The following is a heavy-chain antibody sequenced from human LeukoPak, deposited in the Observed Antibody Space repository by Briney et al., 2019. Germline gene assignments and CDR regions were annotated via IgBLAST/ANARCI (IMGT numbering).Heavy chain of an antibody. J-gene: IGHJ4*02. D-gene: IGHD3-10*01. CDR1: GFSFTNAW. Sequence: PGGSLRLSCAASGFSFTNAWMSWVRQAPGKGLEWVGRIKSKTDGGTIGYAAPVKGKFTISRDDSKNTLFLQMNSLKIEDTAVYYCTTVTLRPVGLWGQGTLVTVSS. V-gene: IGHV3-15*05. CDR3: TTVTLRPVGL. CDR2: IKSKTDGGTI.